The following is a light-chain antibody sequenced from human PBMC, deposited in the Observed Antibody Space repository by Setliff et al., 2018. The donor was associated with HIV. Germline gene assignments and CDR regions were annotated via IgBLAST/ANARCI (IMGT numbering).Light chain of an antibody. Sequence: QSVLTQPPSASGTPGQRVTISCSGSSSNIGSNIVNWYQHLPGTAPKLLIYRNNQRPSGVPDRFSGSKSGTPASLAISGLQSEDEADYYCATWDDSLNGNVFGSGTKVTVL. V-gene: IGLV1-44*01. J-gene: IGLJ1*01. CDR2: RNN. CDR1: SSNIGSNI. CDR3: ATWDDSLNGNV.